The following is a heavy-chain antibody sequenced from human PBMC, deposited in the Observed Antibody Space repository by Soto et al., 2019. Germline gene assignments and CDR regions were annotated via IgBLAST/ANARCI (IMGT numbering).Heavy chain of an antibody. CDR1: GYTFPSSG. CDR2: ISAYNGNT. J-gene: IGHJ5*02. D-gene: IGHD6-13*01. V-gene: IGHV1-18*01. Sequence: DSVKVSCKASGYTFPSSGISWVRQAPGQGLEWMGWISAYNGNTNYAQKLQGRVTMTTDTSTSTAYMELRSLRSDDTAVYYCARDRSVGSSWDRWGQGTLVTVSS. CDR3: ARDRSVGSSWDR.